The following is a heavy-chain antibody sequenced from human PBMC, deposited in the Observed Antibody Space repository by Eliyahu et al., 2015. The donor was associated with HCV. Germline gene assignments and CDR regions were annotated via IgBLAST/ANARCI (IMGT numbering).Heavy chain of an antibody. CDR1: GGSITTYX. CDR2: IXYSGST. CDR3: ASGGGGIAVAGTGGWFDP. Sequence: QVQLQESGPGLVKPSETLSLTCTVSGGSITTYXWSWXRPPPGKGLEWIGXIXYSGSTNXNPSLKSRVTISVDTSKNQFSLNLTSVTAADTAVYYCASGGGGIAVAGTGGWFDPWGQGTLVTVSS. V-gene: IGHV4-59*01. J-gene: IGHJ5*02. D-gene: IGHD6-19*01.